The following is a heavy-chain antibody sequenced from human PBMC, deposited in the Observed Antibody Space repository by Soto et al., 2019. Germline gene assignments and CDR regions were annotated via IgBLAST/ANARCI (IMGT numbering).Heavy chain of an antibody. V-gene: IGHV2-5*02. CDR2: IFWDDDK. J-gene: IGHJ4*02. CDR3: AHLPWKEMWPRAPVVN. D-gene: IGHD1-1*01. CDR1: GFSLSTSGVG. Sequence: SGPTLVNPTQTLTLTCTFSGFSLSTSGVGVGWIRQPPGKALEWLGIIFWDDDKRYRPSLKRRVSITKDTSKNQLVLTMTNMDPVDTATYYCAHLPWKEMWPRAPVVNWGQGTPVTVSS.